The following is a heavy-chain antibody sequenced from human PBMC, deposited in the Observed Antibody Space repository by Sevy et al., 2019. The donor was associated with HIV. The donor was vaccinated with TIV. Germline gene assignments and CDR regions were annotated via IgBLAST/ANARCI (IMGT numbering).Heavy chain of an antibody. CDR1: GGSISGYY. V-gene: IGHV4-59*01. CDR3: ARRVPALAGNWFDP. Sequence: SETLSLTCTVSGGSISGYYWSWIRQSPGKGLEWIGYIYNVGDTRYNPSLKSRVTISMATSKNQFSLHLNSVTAADTGVYYCARRVPALAGNWFDPWGQGTLVTVSS. J-gene: IGHJ5*02. CDR2: IYNVGDT.